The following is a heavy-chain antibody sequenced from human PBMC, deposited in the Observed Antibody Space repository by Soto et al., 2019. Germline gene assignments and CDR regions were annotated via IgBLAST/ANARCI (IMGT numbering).Heavy chain of an antibody. V-gene: IGHV4-39*07. D-gene: IGHD3-3*01. J-gene: IGHJ6*02. CDR3: ARVEWSERRAHYGIDV. CDR2: IYYSGST. CDR1: GVSISRSSYY. Sequence: SQTLSVTCTVSGVSISRSSYYWGWIRQPPGKGLEWVGSIYYSGSTNYNPSLKSRVTISVDKSKNQFSLKLSSVTAADTAVYYCARVEWSERRAHYGIDVRAQRTTVPGSS.